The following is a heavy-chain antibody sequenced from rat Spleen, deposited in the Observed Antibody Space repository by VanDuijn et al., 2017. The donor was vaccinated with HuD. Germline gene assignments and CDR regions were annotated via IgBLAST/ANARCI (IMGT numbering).Heavy chain of an antibody. J-gene: IGHJ2*01. D-gene: IGHD1-5*01. CDR2: IRSGGGNS. V-gene: IGHV5S13*01. CDR3: ARTEIQLDYFDY. CDR1: GFTFSNYG. Sequence: EVQLVESGGGLVQPGRSLKLSCAASGFTFSNYGMAWVRQTPTKGLEWVASIRSGGGNSYYRDSVKGRFTISRDDAKSTLYLQMDSLRSEDTATYYCARTEIQLDYFDYWGQGVMVTVSS.